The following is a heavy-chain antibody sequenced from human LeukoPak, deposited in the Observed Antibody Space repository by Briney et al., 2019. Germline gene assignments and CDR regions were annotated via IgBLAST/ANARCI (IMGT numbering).Heavy chain of an antibody. CDR2: IRSKTYGETT. J-gene: IGHJ4*02. D-gene: IGHD6-19*01. Sequence: GGSLRLSCTASGSTFGDNAMTWVRQAPGRGLEWVGFIRSKTYGETTEYAASVKGRFTISRDDSKSIAYLQMNSLKSEDTAVYYCTRGIAKTGMNCWGQGTLVTVSA. CDR3: TRGIAKTGMNC. V-gene: IGHV3-49*04. CDR1: GSTFGDNA.